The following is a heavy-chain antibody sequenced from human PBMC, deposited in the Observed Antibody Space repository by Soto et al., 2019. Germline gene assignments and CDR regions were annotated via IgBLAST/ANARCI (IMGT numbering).Heavy chain of an antibody. CDR1: GFTFSSYS. CDR3: ARDQYVWGSYRYPGADY. D-gene: IGHD3-16*02. V-gene: IGHV3-21*01. CDR2: ISSSSSYI. Sequence: EVQLVESGGGLVKPGGSLRLSCAASGFTFSSYSMHWVRQAPGKGLEWVSSISSSSSYIYYADSVKGRFTISRDNAKNSLYLQMNSLRAEDTAVYYCARDQYVWGSYRYPGADYWGQGTLVTVSS. J-gene: IGHJ4*02.